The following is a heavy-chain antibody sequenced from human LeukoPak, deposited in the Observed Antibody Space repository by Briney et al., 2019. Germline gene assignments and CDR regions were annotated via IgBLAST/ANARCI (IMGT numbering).Heavy chain of an antibody. V-gene: IGHV1-69*13. CDR2: IIPIFGTA. Sequence: ASVKVSCKASGGTFSSYAISWVRNAPGQGLEWMGGIIPIFGTANYAQKFQGRVTITADESTSTAYMELSSLRSEDTAVYYCARVPYYYDSSGYYPDRYYYYYMDVWAKGPRSPSP. J-gene: IGHJ6*03. CDR3: ARVPYYYDSSGYYPDRYYYYYMDV. D-gene: IGHD3-22*01. CDR1: GGTFSSYA.